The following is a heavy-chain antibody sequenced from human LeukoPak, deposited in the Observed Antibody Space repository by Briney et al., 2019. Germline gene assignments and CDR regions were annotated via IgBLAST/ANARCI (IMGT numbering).Heavy chain of an antibody. D-gene: IGHD3-10*01. CDR2: IYHSGST. J-gene: IGHJ4*02. CDR1: GGSISSGGYS. CDR3: ARVNYGSGSYYNDY. V-gene: IGHV4-30-2*01. Sequence: PSQTLSLTCAVSGGSISSGGYSWSWIRQPPGKGLEWIGYIYHSGSTYYNPSLKSRVTISVDRSKNQFSLKLSSVTAADTAVYYCARVNYGSGSYYNDYWGQGTLVTVSS.